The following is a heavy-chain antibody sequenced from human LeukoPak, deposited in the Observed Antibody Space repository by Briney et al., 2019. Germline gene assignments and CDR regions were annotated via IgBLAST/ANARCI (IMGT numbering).Heavy chain of an antibody. J-gene: IGHJ2*01. D-gene: IGHD4-17*01. CDR3: TRAVTTRDWYFDL. Sequence: GGSLRLSCTASGFTFGDYTMSWFRQAPGKGLDWVGFIRRKPYGGTTEYAASVKGRFTISRDDSKSIAYLQMNSLKTEDTAVYYCTRAVTTRDWYFDLWGRGTLVTVSS. CDR1: GFTFGDYT. CDR2: IRRKPYGGTT. V-gene: IGHV3-49*03.